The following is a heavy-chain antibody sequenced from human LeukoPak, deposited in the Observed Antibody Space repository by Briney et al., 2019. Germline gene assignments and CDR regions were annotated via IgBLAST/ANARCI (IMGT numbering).Heavy chain of an antibody. CDR1: GGSFSGYY. D-gene: IGHD3-22*01. CDR2: INHSGST. J-gene: IGHJ4*02. CDR3: ARRYDSSGYYYRPYDY. Sequence: SETLSPTCAVYGGSFSGYYWSWIRQPPGKGLEWIGEINHSGSTNYNPSLKSRVTISVDTSKNQFSLKLSSVTAADTAVYYCARRYDSSGYYYRPYDYWGQGTLVTVSS. V-gene: IGHV4-34*01.